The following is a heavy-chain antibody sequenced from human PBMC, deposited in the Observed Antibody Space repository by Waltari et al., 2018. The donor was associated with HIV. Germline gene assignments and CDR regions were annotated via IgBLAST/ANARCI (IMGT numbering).Heavy chain of an antibody. Sequence: QVQLVESGGGLVKPGGSLRLSCAASGFTFNDHYMSWIRQAPGEGVGLVSFMGSSGRSIYLARLGKGRFTHSREKAKNSLFLQMASLGAEDTAVYYCAGNYDFWSGLPGYWGQGTLVTVSS. D-gene: IGHD3-3*01. CDR2: MGSSGRSI. V-gene: IGHV3-11*01. J-gene: IGHJ4*02. CDR1: GFTFNDHY. CDR3: AGNYDFWSGLPGY.